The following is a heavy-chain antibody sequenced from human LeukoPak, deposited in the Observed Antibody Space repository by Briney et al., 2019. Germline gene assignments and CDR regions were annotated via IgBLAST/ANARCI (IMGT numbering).Heavy chain of an antibody. J-gene: IGHJ4*02. Sequence: ASVKVSCKASGGIFNSYAFSWVRQAPGQGLEWMGRIIPIIGMTNFAQKFQGRVTITRDTSASTAYMELSSLRSEDTAVYYCARVVGADYFDYWGQGTLVTVSS. D-gene: IGHD2-15*01. CDR1: GGIFNSYA. CDR3: ARVVGADYFDY. V-gene: IGHV1-69*04. CDR2: IIPIIGMT.